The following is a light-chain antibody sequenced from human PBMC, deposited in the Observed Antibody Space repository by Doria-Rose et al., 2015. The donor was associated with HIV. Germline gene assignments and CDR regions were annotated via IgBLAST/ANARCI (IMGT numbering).Light chain of an antibody. V-gene: IGLV2-23*02. CDR1: SSDVGSYNL. CDR2: EVS. Sequence: QSALTQPASVSGSPGQSITISCTGSSSDVGSYNLVSWYQQHLGKAPKLIIYEVSKRPSGVSNRFSGSKSGNTASLTISGLQAEDEADYYCCSYAGIRVFGGGTKLTVL. CDR3: CSYAGIRV. J-gene: IGLJ3*02.